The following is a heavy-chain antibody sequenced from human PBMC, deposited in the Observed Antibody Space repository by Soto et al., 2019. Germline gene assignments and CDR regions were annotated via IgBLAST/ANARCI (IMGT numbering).Heavy chain of an antibody. J-gene: IGHJ6*02. D-gene: IGHD3-10*01. CDR3: ARVQGRYYGSGSYRGVDV. V-gene: IGHV3-33*01. CDR1: GFTFRNYG. CDR2: IWYDGTNE. Sequence: PGGSLRLSCAASGFTFRNYGMHWVRQAPGKGLEWVAVIWYDGTNEYYGDSVKGRFTISRDNSKNTLDLQMNSLRTEDTAVYYCARVQGRYYGSGSYRGVDVWGQGTTVTVSS.